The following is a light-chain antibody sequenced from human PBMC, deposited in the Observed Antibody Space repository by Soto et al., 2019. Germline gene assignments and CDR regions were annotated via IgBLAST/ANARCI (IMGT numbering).Light chain of an antibody. CDR1: SSNIGSNT. CDR2: SNN. CDR3: AAWDDSLNGYV. V-gene: IGLV1-44*01. J-gene: IGLJ1*01. Sequence: QSVLTQPPSASGSPGQRVTISCSGSSSNIGSNTVNWYQQLPITAPKLLIYSNNQRPSGGPDRFSGSKSGTSASLAISGLQSEDEADYYCAAWDDSLNGYVFGTGTKLTVL.